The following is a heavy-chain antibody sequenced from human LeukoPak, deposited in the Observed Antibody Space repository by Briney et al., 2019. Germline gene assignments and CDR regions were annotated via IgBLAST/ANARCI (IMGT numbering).Heavy chain of an antibody. CDR1: GYTFTGYY. CDR2: INPNSGGT. D-gene: IGHD6-19*01. Sequence: ASVKVSCKAFGYTFTGYYMHWVRQAPGQGLEWMGRINPNSGGTNYAQKFQGRVTMTRDTSISTAYMELSRLRSDDTAVYYCARAIWGSIAVAGTGYFDYWGQGTLVTVSS. CDR3: ARAIWGSIAVAGTGYFDY. V-gene: IGHV1-2*06. J-gene: IGHJ4*02.